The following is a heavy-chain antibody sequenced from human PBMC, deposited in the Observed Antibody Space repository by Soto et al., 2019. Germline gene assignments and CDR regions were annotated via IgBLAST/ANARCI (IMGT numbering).Heavy chain of an antibody. CDR3: AREDTVSTYFDY. CDR1: GDSISTYY. D-gene: IGHD4-17*01. CDR2: IYYTGST. V-gene: IGHV4-59*01. Sequence: PSETLSLTCTVSGDSISTYYWSWIRQPPGKGLEWIGYIYYTGSTNYNSSLKSRVTISIDTSKNQFSLKLSSVTAADTAVYYCAREDTVSTYFDYWGQGTLVTVSS. J-gene: IGHJ4*02.